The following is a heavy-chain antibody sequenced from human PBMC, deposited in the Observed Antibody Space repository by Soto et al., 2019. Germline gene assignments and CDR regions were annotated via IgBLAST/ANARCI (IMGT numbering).Heavy chain of an antibody. V-gene: IGHV1-3*01. CDR1: GYTFTSYA. CDR2: INAGNGNT. Sequence: AAVKVSCKASGYTFTSYAMHWVRQAPGQRLEWMGWINAGNGNTKYSQKFQGRVTITRDTSASTAYMELSSLRSEDTAVYYCARGRGPSYGMDVWGQGTTVTVSS. CDR3: ARGRGPSYGMDV. J-gene: IGHJ6*02.